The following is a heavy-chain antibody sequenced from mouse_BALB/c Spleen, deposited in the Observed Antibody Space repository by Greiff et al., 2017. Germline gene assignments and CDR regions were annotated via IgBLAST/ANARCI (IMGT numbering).Heavy chain of an antibody. CDR1: GYTFTSYW. J-gene: IGHJ2*01. CDR2: INPSTGYT. CDR3: ASVLRYYFDY. V-gene: IGHV1-7*01. Sequence: VQLQQSGAELAKPGASVKMSCKASGYTFTSYWMHWVKQRPGQGLEWIGYINPSTGYTEYNQKFKDKATLTADKSSSTAYMQLSSLTSEDSAVYYCASVLRYYFDYWGQGTTLTVSS.